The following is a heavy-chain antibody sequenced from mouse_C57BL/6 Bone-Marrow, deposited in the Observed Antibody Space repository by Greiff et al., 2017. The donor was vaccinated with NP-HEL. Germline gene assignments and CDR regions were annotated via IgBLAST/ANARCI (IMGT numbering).Heavy chain of an antibody. CDR2: SRNKANDYTT. CDR1: GFTFSDFY. CDR3: ARHPTGTGHFDV. Sequence: EVKLMESGGGLVQSGRSLRLSCATSGFTFSDFYMEWVRQAPGKGLEWIAASRNKANDYTTEYSASVKGRFIVSRDTSQSILYLQMNALRAEDTAIYYCARHPTGTGHFDVWGTGTTVTVSS. J-gene: IGHJ1*03. V-gene: IGHV7-1*01. D-gene: IGHD4-1*01.